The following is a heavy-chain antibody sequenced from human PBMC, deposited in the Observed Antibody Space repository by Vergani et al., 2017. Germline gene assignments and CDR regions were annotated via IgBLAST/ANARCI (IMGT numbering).Heavy chain of an antibody. Sequence: QLQLQESGPGLVKPSETLSLTCTVSGGSISSSSYYWGWIRQPPGKGLEWIGSIYYSGSTYYNPSLKSRVTVSVDTAKNQFSLKLSSVTAADTAVYYCARRARYYYYSSGYSYFEYWGQGTLVTVSS. CDR3: ARRARYYYYSSGYSYFEY. J-gene: IGHJ4*02. V-gene: IGHV4-39*01. D-gene: IGHD3-22*01. CDR1: GGSISSSSYY. CDR2: IYYSGST.